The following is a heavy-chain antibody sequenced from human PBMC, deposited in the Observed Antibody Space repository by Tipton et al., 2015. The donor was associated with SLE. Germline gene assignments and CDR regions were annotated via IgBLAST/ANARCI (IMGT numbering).Heavy chain of an antibody. V-gene: IGHV4-61*02. CDR3: AREYSGYDYRTFDH. CDR1: GDSFSSGSSS. CDR2: IYNSGIT. Sequence: TLSLTCTVSGDSFSSGSSSWNWVRKPAGKGLEWIGLIYNSGITNYNPSLQSRVTLSVDMSKNQFSLRLSSVTAADTAVYYCAREYSGYDYRTFDHWGQGTLVTVSS. D-gene: IGHD5-12*01. J-gene: IGHJ4*02.